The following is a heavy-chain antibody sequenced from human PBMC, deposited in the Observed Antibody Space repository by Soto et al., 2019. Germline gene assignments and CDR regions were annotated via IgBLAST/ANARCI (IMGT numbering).Heavy chain of an antibody. Sequence: GASVKVSCKASGYTFTSSGIHWVSQAPGQRLEWMGWINAANGDTKYSPKFQGRVTITRDTSASTAYMGLSSLRSEDTAVYYYVIFLMIRRSPSSTLPPYKASSDP. CDR1: GYTFTSSG. J-gene: IGHJ5*02. D-gene: IGHD1-1*01. CDR3: VIFLMIRRSPSSTLPPYKASSDP. V-gene: IGHV1-3*01. CDR2: INAANGDT.